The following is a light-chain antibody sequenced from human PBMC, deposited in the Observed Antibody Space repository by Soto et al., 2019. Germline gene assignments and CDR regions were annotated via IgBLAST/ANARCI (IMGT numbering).Light chain of an antibody. CDR3: VQASPGPRA. J-gene: IGKJ1*01. CDR1: QSLVHSDGNTY. V-gene: IGKV2-24*01. Sequence: DVVLTQTPLSSPVALGQPASISCRSSQSLVHSDGNTYLTCLHQRPGQPPRLLIYRVSNRFSGVPDRFTGCGAGAHLILWINWVDTVDFGVYYCVQASPGPRAFGRETKVDIK. CDR2: RVS.